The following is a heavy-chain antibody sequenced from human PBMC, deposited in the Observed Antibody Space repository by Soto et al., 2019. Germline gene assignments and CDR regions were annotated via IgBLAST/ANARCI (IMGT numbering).Heavy chain of an antibody. CDR3: ARVLEVTMVRGVLPSFDY. D-gene: IGHD3-10*01. J-gene: IGHJ4*02. CDR1: GGSFSGYY. V-gene: IGHV4-34*01. CDR2: INHSGST. Sequence: SETLSLTCAVYGGSFSGYYWSWIRQPPGKGLEWIGEINHSGSTNYNPSLKSRVTISVDTSKNQFSLKLSSVTAADTAVYYCARVLEVTMVRGVLPSFDYWGQGTLVTVSS.